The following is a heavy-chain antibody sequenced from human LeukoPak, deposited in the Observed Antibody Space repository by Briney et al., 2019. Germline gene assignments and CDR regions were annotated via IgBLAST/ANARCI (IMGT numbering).Heavy chain of an antibody. CDR3: ARDQLLRFGESNYYYYGMDV. Sequence: ASETLSLTCTVPGGSISSYYWSWIRQPPGKGLEWIGYIYYSGSTNYNPSLKSRVTISVDTSKNQLSLKLSSVTAADTAVYYCARDQLLRFGESNYYYYGMDVWGQGTTVTVSS. V-gene: IGHV4-59*01. CDR2: IYYSGST. CDR1: GGSISSYY. D-gene: IGHD3-10*01. J-gene: IGHJ6*02.